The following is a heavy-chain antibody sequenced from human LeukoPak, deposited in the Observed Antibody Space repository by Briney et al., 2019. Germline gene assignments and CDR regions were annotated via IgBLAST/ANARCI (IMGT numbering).Heavy chain of an antibody. CDR2: ISSSSSYI. Sequence: GGSLRLSCAASGFTFSSYSMNWVRQAPGKGLEWVSSISSSSSYIYYAGSVKGRFTISRDNAKNSLYLQMNSLRAEDTAVYYCARNYGSGRGYYYGMDVWGKGTTVTVSS. D-gene: IGHD3-10*01. CDR1: GFTFSSYS. J-gene: IGHJ6*04. V-gene: IGHV3-21*01. CDR3: ARNYGSGRGYYYGMDV.